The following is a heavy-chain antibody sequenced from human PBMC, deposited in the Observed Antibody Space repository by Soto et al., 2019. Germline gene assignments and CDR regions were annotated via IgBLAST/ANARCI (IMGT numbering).Heavy chain of an antibody. Sequence: EVQLVESGGGLVQPGGSLRLSCAASGFIFSNYWMSWVRQAPGKGLEWVANIKEDGSEKYYVDSVKGRFTISRDNAKNSRYLQMNSLRVEDTAVYYCVRVGRLGGYWGQGTLVTVSS. CDR3: VRVGRLGGY. CDR2: IKEDGSEK. V-gene: IGHV3-7*03. CDR1: GFIFSNYW. D-gene: IGHD3-16*01. J-gene: IGHJ4*02.